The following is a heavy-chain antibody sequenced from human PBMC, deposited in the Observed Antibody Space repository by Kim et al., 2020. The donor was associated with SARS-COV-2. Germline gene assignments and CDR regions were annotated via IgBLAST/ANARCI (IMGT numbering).Heavy chain of an antibody. Sequence: GGSLRLSCAASGFSFSTFSMIWVRQAPGKGLEWVSVISGSGDHSYYADSVKGRFTISRDNSKDTLYLQMNSLRGEDTAVYYCAKGCNWWSGYWGQGTLVTVSS. CDR1: GFSFSTFS. V-gene: IGHV3-23*01. CDR3: AKGCNWWSGY. CDR2: ISGSGDHS. D-gene: IGHD2-15*01. J-gene: IGHJ4*02.